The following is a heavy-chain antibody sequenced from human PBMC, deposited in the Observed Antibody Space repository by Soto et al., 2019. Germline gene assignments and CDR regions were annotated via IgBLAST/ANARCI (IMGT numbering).Heavy chain of an antibody. V-gene: IGHV1-2*04. CDR3: ASITMVRGVTADAFDI. D-gene: IGHD3-10*01. J-gene: IGHJ3*02. CDR1: GYTFTGYY. Sequence: ASVKVSCKASGYTFTGYYIHWVRQAPGQGLEWMGWINPNSGGTNYAQKFQGWVTMTRDTSISTAYMELSRLRSDDTAVYYCASITMVRGVTADAFDIWGQGTMVTVSS. CDR2: INPNSGGT.